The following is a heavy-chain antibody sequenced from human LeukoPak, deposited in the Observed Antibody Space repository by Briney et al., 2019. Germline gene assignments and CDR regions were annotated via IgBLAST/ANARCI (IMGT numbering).Heavy chain of an antibody. V-gene: IGHV3-74*01. J-gene: IGHJ3*02. D-gene: IGHD5-18*01. Sequence: SLRLSCATTGVTFSSYWMHWVRHATGKGLVWVSRINSDGSSTSYADSVKGRFTISRDNAKNTLYLQMNSLRAEDTAVYYCASGYSYGYAFDIWGQGTMVTVSS. CDR1: GVTFSSYW. CDR3: ASGYSYGYAFDI. CDR2: INSDGSST.